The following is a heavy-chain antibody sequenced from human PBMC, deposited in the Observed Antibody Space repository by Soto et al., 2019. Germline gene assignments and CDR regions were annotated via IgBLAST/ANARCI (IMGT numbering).Heavy chain of an antibody. V-gene: IGHV1-18*01. CDR1: GYTFTSYG. CDR2: ISAYNGNT. CDR3: ARDRSVYCSGGSCYLGY. D-gene: IGHD2-15*01. Sequence: ASVKVSCKASGYTFTSYGISWVRQAPGQGLEWMGWISAYNGNTNYAQKLQGRVTITTDTSTSTAYMELRSLRSDDTAVYYCARDRSVYCSGGSCYLGYWGQGTLVTVSS. J-gene: IGHJ4*02.